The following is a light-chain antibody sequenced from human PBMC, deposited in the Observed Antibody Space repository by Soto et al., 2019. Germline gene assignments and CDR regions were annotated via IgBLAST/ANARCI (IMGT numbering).Light chain of an antibody. CDR3: SSYRSSSTLSV. CDR1: SSDVGGYKY. J-gene: IGLJ1*01. Sequence: QSALTQPASVSGSPGQSITISCTGTSSDVGGYKYVSWYQQHPGKAPKLMIFDVSNRPSGVSNRFSGSKSGNTASLNISGLQAEDEADYYCSSYRSSSTLSVFGTGTKLTVL. V-gene: IGLV2-14*01. CDR2: DVS.